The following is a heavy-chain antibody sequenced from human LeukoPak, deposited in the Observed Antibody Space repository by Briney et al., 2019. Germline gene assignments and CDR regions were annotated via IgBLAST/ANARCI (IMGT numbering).Heavy chain of an antibody. J-gene: IGHJ4*02. CDR3: ARARYCNTTSCYIPAQYFDF. CDR1: GASISSYY. CDR2: MYTSGST. Sequence: SETLSLTCTVSGASISSYYWSWIRQPAGKGLEWIGRMYTSGSTNYNPSLKSRVTMSVDTPKNQFSLKLSSVTAADTAVYYCARARYCNTTSCYIPAQYFDFWGQGTLVTVSS. D-gene: IGHD2-2*02. V-gene: IGHV4-4*07.